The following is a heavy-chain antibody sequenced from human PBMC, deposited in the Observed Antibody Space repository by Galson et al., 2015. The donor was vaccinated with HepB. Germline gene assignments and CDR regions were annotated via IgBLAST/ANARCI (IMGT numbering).Heavy chain of an antibody. CDR2: ISSSSSYI. V-gene: IGHV3-21*04. Sequence: SLRLSCAASGFTFSSYSMNWVRQAPGKGLEWVSSISSSSSYIYYADSVKGRFTISGDNAKNSLYLQMNSLRAEDTAVYYCARDGEMGIVLMVYAIPSNYYFDYWGQGTLVTVSS. CDR3: ARDGEMGIVLMVYAIPSNYYFDY. J-gene: IGHJ4*02. D-gene: IGHD2-8*01. CDR1: GFTFSSYS.